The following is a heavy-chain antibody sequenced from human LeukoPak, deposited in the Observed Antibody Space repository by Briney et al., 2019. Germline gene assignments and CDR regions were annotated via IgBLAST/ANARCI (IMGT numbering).Heavy chain of an antibody. V-gene: IGHV3-48*02. CDR3: ARMVAAAGTGWPAFHY. CDR1: GFTFSSHK. J-gene: IGHJ4*02. CDR2: ISSSSSTI. Sequence: PGGSLRLSCAASGFTFSSHKMNWIRQAPGKGLEWVSYISSSSSTIYYVDSVKGRFTISGDNAKNSLHLQMNSLRDEDTAVYYCARMVAAAGTGWPAFHYWGQGTLVTVSS. D-gene: IGHD6-13*01.